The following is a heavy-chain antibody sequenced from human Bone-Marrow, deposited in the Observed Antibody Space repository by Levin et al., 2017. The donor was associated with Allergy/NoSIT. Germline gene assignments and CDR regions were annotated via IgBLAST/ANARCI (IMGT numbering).Heavy chain of an antibody. CDR1: GFTFSSFW. J-gene: IGHJ5*02. CDR3: ARNYGLGSHNWFDP. CDR2: INSDGSYI. Sequence: AGGSLRLSCAASGFTFSSFWMHWLRQGPGKGLEWVSRINSDGSYITDADSVKGRFTISRDNAKNTLYLQMNSLRAEDTAVYYCARNYGLGSHNWFDPWGQGTLVTVSS. V-gene: IGHV3-74*03. D-gene: IGHD3-10*01.